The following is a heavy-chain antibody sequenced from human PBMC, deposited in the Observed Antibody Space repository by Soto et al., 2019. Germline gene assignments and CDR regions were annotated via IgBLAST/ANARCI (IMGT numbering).Heavy chain of an antibody. J-gene: IGHJ5*02. D-gene: IGHD2-2*01. V-gene: IGHV1-3*01. Sequence: QVQLVQSGADVKKPGASVKICCKASGYNFTQYRIHWLRPAPGQRLEWMGWITAGDAKTEYSQKFQVRVTISRDLSATKVYLDLDSLRSEDTAVYYCARDLYSSSWFWFDPWGRGTQVIVS. CDR1: GYNFTQYR. CDR2: ITAGDAKT. CDR3: ARDLYSSSWFWFDP.